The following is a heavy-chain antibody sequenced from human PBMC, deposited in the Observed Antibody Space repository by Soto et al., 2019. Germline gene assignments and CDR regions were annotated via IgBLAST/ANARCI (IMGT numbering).Heavy chain of an antibody. J-gene: IGHJ4*02. CDR3: ARDLVGPTVTTFDY. Sequence: VQLVESGGGVVQPGGSLRLSCAASGFTFRSYSMNWVRQAPGKGLEWVSSISSSSSYIYYADSVKGRFTISRDNAKNSLYLQMNSLRAEDTAVYYCARDLVGPTVTTFDYWGQGTLVTVSS. D-gene: IGHD4-17*01. CDR1: GFTFRSYS. CDR2: ISSSSSYI. V-gene: IGHV3-21*01.